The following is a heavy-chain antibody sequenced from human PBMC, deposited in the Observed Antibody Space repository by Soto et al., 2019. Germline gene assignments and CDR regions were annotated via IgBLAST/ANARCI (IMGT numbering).Heavy chain of an antibody. Sequence: PSETLSLTCTVSGGSLSGSYCSWIRKSPGKSLEWIASISYTGSTTHNPSLKSRVTLSVDTSKNQFSLSLTSVTPADTAAYYCATGGGWLHNSYIRGFYFDYWGQGVLVTVSS. J-gene: IGHJ4*02. CDR3: ATGGGWLHNSYIRGFYFDY. V-gene: IGHV4-59*01. CDR2: ISYTGST. CDR1: GGSLSGSY. D-gene: IGHD3-16*01.